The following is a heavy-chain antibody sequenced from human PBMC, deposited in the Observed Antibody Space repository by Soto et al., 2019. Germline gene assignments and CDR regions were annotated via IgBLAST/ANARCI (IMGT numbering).Heavy chain of an antibody. CDR3: VRPLPSGQTHARDV. CDR2: IYNDGAT. V-gene: IGHV3-53*01. J-gene: IGHJ6*02. D-gene: IGHD3-10*01. CDR1: GLPVAGSS. Sequence: PGGSLRLSCVASGLPVAGSSMAWVRQAPGKGLEWASVIYNDGATYYSQSVEGRFTISRDTSKNTLYLQMDRLRDEDTAVYYCVRPLPSGQTHARDVWGQGTTVTVSS.